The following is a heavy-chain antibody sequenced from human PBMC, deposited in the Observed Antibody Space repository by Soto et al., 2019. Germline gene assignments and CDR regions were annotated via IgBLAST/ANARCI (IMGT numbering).Heavy chain of an antibody. Sequence: QLQLQESGSGLVKPSQTLSLTCAVSGGSISSGGYSWSWIRQPPGKGLEWFGYIYHSGSTYYNPSIKSRVTISVDRSKNQFSLKLSSVTAADTAVYYCASNLYYDSSGYYRSDAFDIWGQGTMVTVSS. V-gene: IGHV4-30-2*01. D-gene: IGHD3-22*01. J-gene: IGHJ3*02. CDR1: GGSISSGGYS. CDR3: ASNLYYDSSGYYRSDAFDI. CDR2: IYHSGST.